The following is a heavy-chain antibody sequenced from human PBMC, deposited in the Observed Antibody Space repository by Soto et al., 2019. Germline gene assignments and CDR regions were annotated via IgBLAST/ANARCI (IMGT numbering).Heavy chain of an antibody. J-gene: IGHJ3*02. V-gene: IGHV3-23*01. CDR3: AGTRDLYSSGWYFAFDI. Sequence: GGSLRLSCAASGFTFSSYAMSWVRQAPGKGLEWVSAISGSGGSTYYADSVKGRFTISRDNSKNTLYLQMNSLRAEDTAVYYCAGTRDLYSSGWYFAFDIWGQGTMVTVSS. D-gene: IGHD6-19*01. CDR1: GFTFSSYA. CDR2: ISGSGGST.